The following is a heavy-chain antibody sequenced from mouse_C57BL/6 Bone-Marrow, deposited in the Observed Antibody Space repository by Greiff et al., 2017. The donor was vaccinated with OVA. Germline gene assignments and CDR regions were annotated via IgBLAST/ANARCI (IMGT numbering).Heavy chain of an antibody. Sequence: EVMLVESGGGLVKPGGSLKLSCAASGFTFSSYAMSWVRQTPEKRLEWVATISDGGSYTYYPDNVKGRFTISRDNAKNKLYLQMSHLKSEDTAMYYCARGFYGSSSYYYAMDYWGQGTSVTVSS. CDR1: GFTFSSYA. CDR2: ISDGGSYT. V-gene: IGHV5-4*03. D-gene: IGHD1-1*01. J-gene: IGHJ4*01. CDR3: ARGFYGSSSYYYAMDY.